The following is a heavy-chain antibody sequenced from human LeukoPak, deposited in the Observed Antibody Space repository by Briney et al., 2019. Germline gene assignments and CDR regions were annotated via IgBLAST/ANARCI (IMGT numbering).Heavy chain of an antibody. CDR2: IYYSGST. J-gene: IGHJ6*02. V-gene: IGHV4-61*01. D-gene: IGHD3-16*01. Sequence: SETLSLTCTVPGGSVSSGSYYWSWIRQPPGKGLEWIGYIYYSGSTNYNPSLKSRVTISVDTSKNQFSLKLSSVTAADTAVYYCASEKRLQYGMDVWGQGTTVTVSS. CDR1: GGSVSSGSYY. CDR3: ASEKRLQYGMDV.